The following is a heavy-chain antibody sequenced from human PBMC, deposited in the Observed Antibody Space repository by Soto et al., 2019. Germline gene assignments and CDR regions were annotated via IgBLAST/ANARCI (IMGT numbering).Heavy chain of an antibody. CDR2: ISYDGSNK. CDR3: ARAQRAQAFDY. Sequence: GGSLRLSCAASGFTFSSYAMHWVRQAPGKGLEWVAVISYDGSNKYYADSVKGRFTISRDNSKNTLYLQMNSLRAEDTAAYYCARAQRAQAFDYWGQGTLVTVSS. CDR1: GFTFSSYA. V-gene: IGHV3-30-3*01. J-gene: IGHJ4*02.